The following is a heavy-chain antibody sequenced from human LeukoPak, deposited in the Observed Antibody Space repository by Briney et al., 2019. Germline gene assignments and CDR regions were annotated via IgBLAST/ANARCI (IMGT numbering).Heavy chain of an antibody. CDR2: IYHSGST. CDR1: GYSISSANY. CDR3: ARSGSSGYYPTRGYYFDY. Sequence: SETLSLTCTGSGYSISSANYWAWIRQPPGQALEWIGSIYHSGSTYYNPSLKSRVTISVDTSKNEFSLKLSSVTAADTAVYYCARSGSSGYYPTRGYYFDYWGQGTLVTVSS. J-gene: IGHJ4*02. V-gene: IGHV4-38-2*02. D-gene: IGHD3-22*01.